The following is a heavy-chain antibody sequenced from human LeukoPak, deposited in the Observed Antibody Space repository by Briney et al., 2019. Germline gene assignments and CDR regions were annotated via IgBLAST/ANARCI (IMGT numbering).Heavy chain of an antibody. J-gene: IGHJ3*02. D-gene: IGHD3-10*01. CDR1: GFTFSSYW. CDR2: IKQDGSEK. V-gene: IGHV3-7*01. CDR3: ARSGILGAFDI. Sequence: GGSLRLSCAASGFTFSSYWMSWVRQAPGKGLEWVANIKQDGSEKYYVNSVKGRFTISRDNAKNSLYLQMNSLRAEDTAVYYCARSGILGAFDIWGQGTMVTVSS.